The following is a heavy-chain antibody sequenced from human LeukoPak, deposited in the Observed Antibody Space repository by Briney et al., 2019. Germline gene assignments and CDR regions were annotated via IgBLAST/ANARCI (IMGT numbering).Heavy chain of an antibody. CDR1: GFTFSSYG. CDR3: AKEEIMYCRGGSCYSGSLDY. J-gene: IGHJ4*02. CDR2: ISYDGSNK. D-gene: IGHD2-15*01. Sequence: GGSLRLSCAASGFTFSSYGMHWVRQAPGKGLEWVAVISYDGSNKYYADSVKGRFTISRDNSKNTLYLQMNSLRAEDTAVYYCAKEEIMYCRGGSCYSGSLDYWGQGTLVTVSS. V-gene: IGHV3-30*18.